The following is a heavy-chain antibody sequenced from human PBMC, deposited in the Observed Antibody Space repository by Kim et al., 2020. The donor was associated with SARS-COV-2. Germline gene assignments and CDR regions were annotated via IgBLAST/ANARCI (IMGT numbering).Heavy chain of an antibody. V-gene: IGHV3-15*01. CDR1: GFTFSNAW. D-gene: IGHD3-10*01. CDR2: IKSKTDGGTT. CDR3: TTDLFPSDFIWFGELFGWFDP. J-gene: IGHJ5*02. Sequence: GGSLRLSCAASGFTFSNAWMSWVRQAPGKGLEWVGRIKSKTDGGTTDYAAPVKGRFTISRDDSKNTLYLQMNSLKTEDTAVYYCTTDLFPSDFIWFGELFGWFDPWGQGTLVTVSS.